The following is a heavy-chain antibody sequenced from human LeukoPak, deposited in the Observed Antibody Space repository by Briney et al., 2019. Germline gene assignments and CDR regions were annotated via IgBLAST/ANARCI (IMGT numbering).Heavy chain of an antibody. CDR3: ARRSGWYYFDY. D-gene: IGHD6-19*01. J-gene: IGHJ4*02. CDR2: IYYSGST. CDR1: GGSISSSSYY. V-gene: IGHV4-39*01. Sequence: KPPETLSLTCTVSGGSISSSSYYWGWIRQPPGKWLEWIGSIYYSGSTYYNPSLKSRVTISVDTSKNQFSLKLSSVTAADTAVYYCARRSGWYYFDYWGQGTLVIVSS.